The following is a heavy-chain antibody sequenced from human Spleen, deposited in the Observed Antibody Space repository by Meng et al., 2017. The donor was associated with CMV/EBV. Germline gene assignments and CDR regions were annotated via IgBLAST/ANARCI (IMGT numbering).Heavy chain of an antibody. CDR3: ARGSGLVVPAALSDY. Sequence: GESLKISCAASGFSFMAYNMNWVRQAPGKGLEWVSSISGSGQDTYYADSLRGRFTVSRDNRKKSLYLQIDGLRVEDTAVYYCARGSGLVVPAALSDYWGQGTLVTVSS. CDR1: GFSFMAYN. V-gene: IGHV3-21*01. CDR2: ISGSGQDT. D-gene: IGHD2-2*01. J-gene: IGHJ4*02.